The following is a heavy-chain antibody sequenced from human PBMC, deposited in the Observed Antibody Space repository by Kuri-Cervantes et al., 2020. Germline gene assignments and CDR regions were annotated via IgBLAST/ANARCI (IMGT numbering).Heavy chain of an antibody. CDR2: INPNSGGT. Sequence: ASVKVSCKASGYTFTGYYMHWVRQAPGQGLEWMGWINPNSGGTNYAQKFQGRATMTRDTSINTAYMELSSLRSDDTAVYYCAQEVRVGGKYFDYWGQGALVTVSS. CDR3: AQEVRVGGKYFDY. J-gene: IGHJ4*02. CDR1: GYTFTGYY. V-gene: IGHV1-2*02. D-gene: IGHD3-16*01.